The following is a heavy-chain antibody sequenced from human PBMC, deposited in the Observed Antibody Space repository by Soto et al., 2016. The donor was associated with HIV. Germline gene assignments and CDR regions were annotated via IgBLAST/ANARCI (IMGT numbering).Heavy chain of an antibody. CDR3: VRLYFGSGNYLLKDYFDY. J-gene: IGHJ4*02. CDR1: GFTFSLYS. Sequence: EVQLVESGGDLIQPGGSLRLSCAASGFTFSLYSMNWVRQAPGKGLEWVSYISTVNNTIYYADSVKGRFTISRDNAKNSLYLQMNSLRAEDTAVYYCVRLYFGSGNYLLKDYFDYVGPGTLVTVSS. D-gene: IGHD3-10*01. V-gene: IGHV3-48*04. CDR2: ISTVNNTI.